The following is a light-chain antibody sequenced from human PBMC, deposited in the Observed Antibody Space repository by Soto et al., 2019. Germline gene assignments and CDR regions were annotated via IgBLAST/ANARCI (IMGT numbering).Light chain of an antibody. J-gene: IGLJ2*01. V-gene: IGLV1-44*01. CDR3: ATCDDRLNGPV. CDR1: SSNIGSNT. Sequence: QSVLTQPPSASGTPGQRVTISCAGSSSNIGSNTVNWYQQLPGTAPKLLIHSNNQRPSGVPDRFSASKSGTSASLAISGLQSEDEADYYCATCDDRLNGPVFGGGTKLTVL. CDR2: SNN.